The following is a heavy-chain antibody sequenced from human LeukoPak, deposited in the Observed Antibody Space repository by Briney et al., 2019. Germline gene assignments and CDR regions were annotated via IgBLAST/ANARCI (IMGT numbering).Heavy chain of an antibody. CDR3: ARGGPYDINDAFDI. J-gene: IGHJ3*02. D-gene: IGHD3-9*01. CDR2: IIPIFGTA. CDR1: GGTFSSYA. Sequence: GASVKVSCKASGGTFSSYAISWVRQAPGQGLEWMGGIIPIFGTANYAQKFQGRVTITADESTSTAYMELSSLRSEDTAVYYCARGGPYDINDAFDIWGQGTMVTVSS. V-gene: IGHV1-69*13.